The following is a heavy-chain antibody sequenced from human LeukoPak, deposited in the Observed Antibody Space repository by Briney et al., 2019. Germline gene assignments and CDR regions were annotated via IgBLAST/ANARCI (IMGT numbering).Heavy chain of an antibody. CDR3: ARAAIAAAGTGWFDP. CDR2: IYHSGST. Sequence: PSETLSLTCAVSGVSISSSNGWSWVRQPPGKGLEWIGEIYHSGSTNYNPSLKSRVTISVNKSKNQFSLKLSSVTAADTAVYYCARAAIAAAGTGWFDPWGQGTLVTVSS. D-gene: IGHD6-13*01. V-gene: IGHV4-4*02. J-gene: IGHJ5*02. CDR1: GVSISSSNG.